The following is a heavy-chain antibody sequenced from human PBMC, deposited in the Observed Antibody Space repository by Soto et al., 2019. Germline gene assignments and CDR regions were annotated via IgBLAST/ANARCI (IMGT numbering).Heavy chain of an antibody. J-gene: IGHJ6*02. CDR2: TSYSGST. D-gene: IGHD3-10*01. CDR1: GDSISSGSHY. CDR3: ARDLEYYYGSGSYSGMDV. Sequence: SATLSLTCTVSGDSISSGSHYWNWIRQRPGKGLEWIGYTSYSGSTNYNPSLKSRVTISVDTSKNQFSLKLSSVTAADTAVYYCARDLEYYYGSGSYSGMDVWGQGTTVTVSS. V-gene: IGHV4-61*01.